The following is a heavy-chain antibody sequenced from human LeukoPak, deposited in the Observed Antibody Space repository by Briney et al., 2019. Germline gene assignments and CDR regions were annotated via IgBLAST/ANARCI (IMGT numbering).Heavy chain of an antibody. V-gene: IGHV3-7*01. CDR3: ARDSEYSSSFALDI. D-gene: IGHD6-13*01. CDR2: INQDGSER. CDR1: GFTFSSHW. Sequence: GGSLRLSXAASGFTFSSHWMTWVRQAPGKGLEWVANINQDGSERYYVDSVKGRFTISRDNAKNSLYLQMNSLRAEDTAVYYCARDSEYSSSFALDIWGQGTMVTVSS. J-gene: IGHJ3*02.